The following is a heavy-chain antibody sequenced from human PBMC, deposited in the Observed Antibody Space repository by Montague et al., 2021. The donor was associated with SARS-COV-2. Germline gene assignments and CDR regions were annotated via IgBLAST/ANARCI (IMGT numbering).Heavy chain of an antibody. CDR2: KYYSGST. CDR1: GGSVSSGSYF. Sequence: SETLSLTCTVSGGSVSSGSYFWNWIRQPPGKGLEWIGYKYYSGSTNYNPSLKSRVTISVDKSKNQFSLKLTSVTAADTAVYYCARTRFESRVYYIPPFDYWGQGTLVTVSS. V-gene: IGHV4-61*01. CDR3: ARTRFESRVYYIPPFDY. J-gene: IGHJ4*02. D-gene: IGHD3-22*01.